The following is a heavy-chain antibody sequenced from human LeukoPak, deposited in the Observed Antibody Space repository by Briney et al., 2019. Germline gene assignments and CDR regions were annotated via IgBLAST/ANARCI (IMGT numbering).Heavy chain of an antibody. V-gene: IGHV4-34*01. CDR2: INHSGST. J-gene: IGHJ5*02. Sequence: SETLSLTCAVYGGSFSGYYWSWIRQPPGKGLEWIGEINHSGSTNYNPSLKSRVTISVDTSKNQFSLKLSSVAAADTAVYYCARGLIVVVPAARVGANWFDPWGQGTLVTVSS. CDR3: ARGLIVVVPAARVGANWFDP. D-gene: IGHD2-2*01. CDR1: GGSFSGYY.